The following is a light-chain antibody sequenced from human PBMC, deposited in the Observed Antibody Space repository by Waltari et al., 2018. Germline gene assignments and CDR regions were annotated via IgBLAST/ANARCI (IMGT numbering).Light chain of an antibody. CDR3: ARWDDSLNGPV. V-gene: IGLV1-44*01. Sequence: QTVLTHTPSASGTPGQMVSTPCSGSLSNIERHTVNSYRQPPGPAPKLLIYGDNQRPSGVPARFSGSKSGTSASLAISGLQSADEADYYCARWDDSLNGPVFGGGTKLTVL. J-gene: IGLJ3*02. CDR2: GDN. CDR1: LSNIERHT.